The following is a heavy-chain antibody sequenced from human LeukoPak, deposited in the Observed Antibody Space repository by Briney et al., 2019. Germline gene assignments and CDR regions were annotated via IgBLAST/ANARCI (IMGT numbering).Heavy chain of an antibody. CDR1: GFTFSAYA. J-gene: IGHJ4*02. Sequence: GGSLRLSCAASGFTFSAYAMNWVRQAPGQGLQWVSYISSSSTTVHYTDSVKGRFIISRDNDKNSLDLQMDSLRAEDTAVYYCARDSGVLEWGYWGQGTLVTVSS. CDR2: ISSSSTTV. CDR3: ARDSGVLEWGY. V-gene: IGHV3-48*01. D-gene: IGHD3-3*01.